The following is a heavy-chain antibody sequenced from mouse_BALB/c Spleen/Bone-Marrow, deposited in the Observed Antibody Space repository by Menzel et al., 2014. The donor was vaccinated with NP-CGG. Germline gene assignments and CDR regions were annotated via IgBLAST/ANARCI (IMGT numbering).Heavy chain of an antibody. Sequence: EVQLQQSGAELVKPGASVKLSCTASGFNIKDTYMHWVKQRPEQGLDWIGRIDPANGNTKYGPKFQGKATITADTSSNAAYLQLSSLTSEDTAVYYCVREDYGNSYAMDYWGQGTSVTVSS. CDR2: IDPANGNT. CDR3: VREDYGNSYAMDY. CDR1: GFNIKDTY. V-gene: IGHV14-3*02. D-gene: IGHD2-1*01. J-gene: IGHJ4*01.